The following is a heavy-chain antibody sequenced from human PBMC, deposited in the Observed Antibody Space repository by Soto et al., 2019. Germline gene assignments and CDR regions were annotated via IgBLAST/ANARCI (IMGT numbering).Heavy chain of an antibody. J-gene: IGHJ3*02. D-gene: IGHD3-9*01. CDR1: GFTFSNAW. Sequence: GGSLRLSCAASGFTFSNAWMNWVRQAPGKGLEWVGRIKSKTDGGTTDYAAPVKGRFTISRDDSKNTLYLQMNSLKTEDTAVYYCAREGGYYDILTGFFSPPDAFDIWGQGTMVTVSS. CDR3: AREGGYYDILTGFFSPPDAFDI. CDR2: IKSKTDGGTT. V-gene: IGHV3-15*07.